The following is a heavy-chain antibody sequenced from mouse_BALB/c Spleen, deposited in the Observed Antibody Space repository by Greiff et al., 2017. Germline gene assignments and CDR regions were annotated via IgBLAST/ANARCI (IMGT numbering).Heavy chain of an antibody. J-gene: IGHJ4*01. CDR2: IDPSDSYT. CDR1: GYTFTSYW. V-gene: IGHV1-69*02. CDR3: ARPVVATPYAMDY. Sequence: QVQLQQPGAELVKPGASVKLSCKASGYTFTSYWMHWVKQRPGQGLEWIGEIDPSDSYTNYNQKFKGKATLTVDKSSSTAYMQLSSLTSEDSAVYYCARPVVATPYAMDYWGQGTSVTVSS. D-gene: IGHD1-1*01.